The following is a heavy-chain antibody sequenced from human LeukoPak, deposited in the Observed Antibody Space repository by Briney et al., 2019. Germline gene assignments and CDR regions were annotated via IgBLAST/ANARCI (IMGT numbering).Heavy chain of an antibody. CDR2: INHSGSA. V-gene: IGHV4-34*01. Sequence: SETLSLTCVAYGDSFIDYYWTWIRQPPDKGLEWIGEINHSGSARYNPSLRSRVTISIDTSENQSSLRLNSVTAADSGVYYCALSTTRVTTRTLDYWAQGTLVTVSS. CDR1: GDSFIDYY. D-gene: IGHD4-17*01. CDR3: ALSTTRVTTRTLDY. J-gene: IGHJ4*02.